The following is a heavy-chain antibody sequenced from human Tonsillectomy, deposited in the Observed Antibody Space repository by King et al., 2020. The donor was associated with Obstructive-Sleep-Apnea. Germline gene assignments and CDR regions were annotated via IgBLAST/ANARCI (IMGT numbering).Heavy chain of an antibody. J-gene: IGHJ4*02. Sequence: VQLVESGGGLVQPGGSLRLSCAASGFTFSSYWMHWVRQAPGKGLVWVSRINSDGGSTSYADSVKGRFTISRDNAKNTLYLQMNSLRAEDTAVYYCARGDFWSGYSPPDYWGQGTLVTVSS. CDR2: INSDGGST. CDR3: ARGDFWSGYSPPDY. D-gene: IGHD3-3*01. CDR1: GFTFSSYW. V-gene: IGHV3-74*01.